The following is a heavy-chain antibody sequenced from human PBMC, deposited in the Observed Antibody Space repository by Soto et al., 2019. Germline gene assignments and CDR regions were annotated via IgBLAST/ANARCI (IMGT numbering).Heavy chain of an antibody. J-gene: IGHJ6*02. CDR3: ARTGEWFGESYYYYGMDV. CDR1: GGTFSSYA. Sequence: GASVKVSCKASGGTFSSYAISWVRQAPGQGLEWRGGIIPIFGTANYAQKFQGRVTITADESTSTAYMELSSLRSEDTAVYYCARTGEWFGESYYYYGMDVWGQGTTVTVSS. CDR2: IIPIFGTA. D-gene: IGHD3-10*01. V-gene: IGHV1-69*13.